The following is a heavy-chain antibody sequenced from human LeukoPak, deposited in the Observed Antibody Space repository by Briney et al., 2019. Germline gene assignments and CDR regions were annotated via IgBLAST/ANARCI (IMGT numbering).Heavy chain of an antibody. CDR2: IYSGGST. Sequence: GGSLRLSCAASGFTVSSNYMSWVRQAPGEGLEWVSVIYSGGSTYYADSVKGRFTISRDNSKNTLYLQMNSLRAEDTAVYYCATTPAGYSSYPTDYWGQGTLVTVSS. D-gene: IGHD6-13*01. J-gene: IGHJ4*02. CDR3: ATTPAGYSSYPTDY. V-gene: IGHV3-66*02. CDR1: GFTVSSNY.